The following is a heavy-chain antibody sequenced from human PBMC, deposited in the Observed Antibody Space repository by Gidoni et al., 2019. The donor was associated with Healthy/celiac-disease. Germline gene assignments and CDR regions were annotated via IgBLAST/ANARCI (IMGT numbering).Heavy chain of an antibody. Sequence: QVQLVQSGAEVKKPGSSVKVSCNASGGTFSSYAISWVRQAPGQGLEWMGGIIPIVGTENYEQKFKGRVKITADESTSTANMELRSLRSEETAVYYCGYSGYDPRQYYFDYWGQGTLVTVSS. D-gene: IGHD5-12*01. J-gene: IGHJ4*02. CDR1: GGTFSSYA. CDR2: IIPIVGTE. V-gene: IGHV1-69*01. CDR3: GYSGYDPRQYYFDY.